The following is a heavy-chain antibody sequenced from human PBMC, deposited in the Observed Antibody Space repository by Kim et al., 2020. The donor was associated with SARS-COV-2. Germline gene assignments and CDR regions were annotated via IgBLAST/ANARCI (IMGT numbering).Heavy chain of an antibody. J-gene: IGHJ4*02. D-gene: IGHD1-26*01. V-gene: IGHV3-21*01. Sequence: GGSLRLSCAASGFTFSSYSMNWVRQAPGKGLEWVSSISSSSSYIYYADSVKGRFTISRDNAKNSLYLQMNSLRAEDTAVYYCARDEGGGATWGYFDYWGQGTLVTVSS. CDR1: GFTFSSYS. CDR2: ISSSSSYI. CDR3: ARDEGGGATWGYFDY.